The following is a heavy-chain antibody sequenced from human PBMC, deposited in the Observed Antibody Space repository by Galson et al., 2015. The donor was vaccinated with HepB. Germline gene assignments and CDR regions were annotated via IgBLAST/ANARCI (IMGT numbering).Heavy chain of an antibody. Sequence: SLRLSCAASGFTFSGYSMSWIRQAPGKGLEWVSYISSSGNTIYYAESVKGRVTISRDNAKNSLFLQMNSLRAEDTAVYYCTRWCRGGGDYWGQGTRVTVSS. D-gene: IGHD2-8*01. J-gene: IGHJ4*02. V-gene: IGHV3-11*01. CDR3: TRWCRGGGDY. CDR1: GFTFSGYS. CDR2: ISSSGNTI.